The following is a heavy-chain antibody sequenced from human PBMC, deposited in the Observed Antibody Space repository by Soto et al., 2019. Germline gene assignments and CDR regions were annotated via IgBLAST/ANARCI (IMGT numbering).Heavy chain of an antibody. CDR1: GGTFSSYA. V-gene: IGHV1-69*12. D-gene: IGHD2-15*01. CDR3: ARDCSGGSCYPSKGYYYYGMDV. J-gene: IGHJ6*02. CDR2: IIPIFGTA. Sequence: QVQLVQSGAEVKKPGSSVKVSCKASGGTFSSYAISWVRQAPGQGLEWMGGIIPIFGTANYAQKFQGRVTITADESTSTAYMELSSLRSEETAVYYCARDCSGGSCYPSKGYYYYGMDVWGQGTTVTVSS.